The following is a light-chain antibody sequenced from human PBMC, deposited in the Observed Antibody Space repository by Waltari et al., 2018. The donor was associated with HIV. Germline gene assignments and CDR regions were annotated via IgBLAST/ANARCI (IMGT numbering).Light chain of an antibody. CDR2: YDV. CDR3: QVWDSLGHRVI. V-gene: IGLV3-21*04. J-gene: IGLJ2*01. Sequence: SSDLIQPPSVSLAPGETARLTCAGDYIGDTPVHWYQQMPGQAPVLVVYYDVRRPSGIPERFSGFRSGKTATLTISRVEVADEADYYCQVWDSLGHRVIFGGGTTLTVL. CDR1: YIGDTP.